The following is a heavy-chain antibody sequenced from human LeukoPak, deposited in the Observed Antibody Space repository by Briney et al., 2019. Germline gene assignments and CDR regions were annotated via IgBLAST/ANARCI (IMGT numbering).Heavy chain of an antibody. Sequence: KASETLSLTCSVSGVSISAYYWSWIRQPAGKGLEWIGRIYPGESIYASEITNYNTSLKSRVSMSGDTSKNQVSLKLRSVTAADTAVYYCARDPTTVTTIFDSWGQGTLVTVSS. V-gene: IGHV4-4*07. J-gene: IGHJ4*02. D-gene: IGHD4-17*01. CDR2: IYPGESIYASEIT. CDR3: ARDPTTVTTIFDS. CDR1: GVSISAYY.